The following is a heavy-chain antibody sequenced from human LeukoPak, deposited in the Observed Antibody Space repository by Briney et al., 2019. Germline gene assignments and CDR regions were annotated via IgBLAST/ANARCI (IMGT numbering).Heavy chain of an antibody. J-gene: IGHJ4*02. D-gene: IGHD5-24*01. CDR1: GDSISSSPYY. CDR3: AREDGYSLDY. V-gene: IGHV4-39*07. Sequence: PSETLSLTCTVSGDSISSSPYYWGWIRQPPGKGLEWIGSFYYSGSAYYNASLRSRVTISVDTSKNQLSLQLSSVTAADTAVYFCAREDGYSLDYWGQGTLVTVSS. CDR2: FYYSGSA.